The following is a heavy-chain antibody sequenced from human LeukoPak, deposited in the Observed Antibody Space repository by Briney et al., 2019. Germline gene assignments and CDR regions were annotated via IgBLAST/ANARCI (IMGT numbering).Heavy chain of an antibody. CDR1: GFTSSNDW. Sequence: GGSLRLSCAASGFTSSNDWMSWVRQAPGKGLEWVGRIKSKTDGGTTDYAAPVKGRFTISRDDSKNTLYLQMNGLKTEDTAVYYCTRQQLVFDYWGQGTLVTVSS. CDR3: TRQQLVFDY. CDR2: IKSKTDGGTT. D-gene: IGHD6-13*01. J-gene: IGHJ4*02. V-gene: IGHV3-15*01.